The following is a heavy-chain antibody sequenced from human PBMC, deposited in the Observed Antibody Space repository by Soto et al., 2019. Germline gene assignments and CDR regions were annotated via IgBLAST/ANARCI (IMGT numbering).Heavy chain of an antibody. CDR2: FDPEDGET. CDR1: GYTLTELS. Sequence: ASVKVSCKVSGYTLTELSMHWVRQAPGKGLEWMGGFDPEDGETIYAPKFQGRVTMTEDTSTDTAYMELSSLRSEDTAVYYCAKVGYYIFNGLPQGFDPCGQRTLVPVSS. CDR3: AKVGYYIFNGLPQGFDP. V-gene: IGHV1-24*01. D-gene: IGHD3-9*01. J-gene: IGHJ5*02.